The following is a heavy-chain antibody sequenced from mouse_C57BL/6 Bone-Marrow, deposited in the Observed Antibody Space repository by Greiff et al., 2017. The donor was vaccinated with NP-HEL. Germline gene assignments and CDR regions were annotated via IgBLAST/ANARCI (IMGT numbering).Heavy chain of an antibody. J-gene: IGHJ3*01. D-gene: IGHD1-1*02. Sequence: QVQLQQSGPGLVQPSQSLSITCTVSGFSLTSYGVHWVRQSPGKGLEWLGVIWSGGSTDYNAAFISRLSISKDNSKSQVFFKMNSLQADDTAIYYCARNHGRTWFAYWGQGTLVTVSA. CDR1: GFSLTSYG. V-gene: IGHV2-2*01. CDR3: ARNHGRTWFAY. CDR2: IWSGGST.